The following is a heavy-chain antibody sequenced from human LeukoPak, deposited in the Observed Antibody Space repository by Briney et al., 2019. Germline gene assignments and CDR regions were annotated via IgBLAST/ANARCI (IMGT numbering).Heavy chain of an antibody. D-gene: IGHD2-2*01. CDR1: GSTFSTYW. CDR2: IKQDGSDK. V-gene: IGHV3-7*01. CDR3: ARVLPVASRDY. Sequence: PGGSLRLSCAASGSTFSTYWMSWVRQAPGKGLEWVANIKQDGSDKFYVDSVKGRFTISRDNAKNSMYLQMNSLRAEDTAVYYCARVLPVASRDYWGQGTLVTVSS. J-gene: IGHJ4*02.